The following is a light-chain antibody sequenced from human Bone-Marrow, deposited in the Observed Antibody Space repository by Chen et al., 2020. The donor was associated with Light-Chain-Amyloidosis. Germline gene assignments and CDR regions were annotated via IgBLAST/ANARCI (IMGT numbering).Light chain of an antibody. CDR1: DLPTKY. J-gene: IGLJ2*01. CDR3: QSADSSGTYEVI. CDR2: RDT. Sequence: SDELTQPPSVPVSPGQTARLTCSGDDLPTKYAYWYQQKPGQAPVLVIHRDTERPSGISERFSGSSSGTTATLTISGVQAEDEADYHCQSADSSGTYEVIFGGGTKLTVL. V-gene: IGLV3-25*03.